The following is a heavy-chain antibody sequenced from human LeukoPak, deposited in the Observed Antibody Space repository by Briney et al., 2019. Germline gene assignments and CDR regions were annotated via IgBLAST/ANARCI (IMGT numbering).Heavy chain of an antibody. CDR3: ARVLGDTYSSGWSDY. Sequence: PGGSLRLSCAASGFTFRSYTMSWVRQAPGKGLEWVSVISGSGGNTYYADPVKGRFTISRDNSKNTLYLQMNSLRAEDTAVYYCARVLGDTYSSGWSDYWGQGTLVTVSS. J-gene: IGHJ4*02. CDR2: ISGSGGNT. D-gene: IGHD6-19*01. CDR1: GFTFRSYT. V-gene: IGHV3-23*01.